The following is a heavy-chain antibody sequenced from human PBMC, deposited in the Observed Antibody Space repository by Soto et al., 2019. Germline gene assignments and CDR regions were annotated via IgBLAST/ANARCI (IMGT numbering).Heavy chain of an antibody. CDR1: GGSISSGGYY. CDR3: ATYCGGDCYSYSDAFDI. V-gene: IGHV4-31*03. D-gene: IGHD2-21*02. J-gene: IGHJ3*02. Sequence: ASETLSLTCTVSGGSISSGGYYWSWIRQHPGKGLEWIGYIYYSGSTYYNPSLKSRVTISVDTSKNQFSLKLSSVTAADTAVYYCATYCGGDCYSYSDAFDIWGQGTMVTVSS. CDR2: IYYSGST.